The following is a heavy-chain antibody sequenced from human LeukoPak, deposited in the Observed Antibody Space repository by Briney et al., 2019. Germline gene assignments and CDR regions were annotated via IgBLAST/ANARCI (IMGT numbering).Heavy chain of an antibody. V-gene: IGHV3-74*01. CDR2: INGDGTST. CDR3: AKLVGATTGIDY. J-gene: IGHJ4*02. Sequence: GGSLRLSCAASGFTFSDYWMHWVRQAPGKGLVWGSRINGDGTSTRYADSVKGRFTISRDNAKNTVYLQMNSLSAEDTAVYYCAKLVGATTGIDYWGRGTLVTVSS. CDR1: GFTFSDYW. D-gene: IGHD1-26*01.